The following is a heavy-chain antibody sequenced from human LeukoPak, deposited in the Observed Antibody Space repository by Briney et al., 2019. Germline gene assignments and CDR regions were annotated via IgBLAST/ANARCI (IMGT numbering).Heavy chain of an antibody. Sequence: GASVKVSCKASGYTFTVYFMHWVRQAPGQGLEWMGWINPNSGGTNYAQKFQGRVTMTRDTSISTAYMELSRLRSDDTAVYYCARELNYDSSGYYSDYWGQGTLVTVSS. J-gene: IGHJ4*02. D-gene: IGHD3-22*01. CDR2: INPNSGGT. CDR1: GYTFTVYF. V-gene: IGHV1-2*02. CDR3: ARELNYDSSGYYSDY.